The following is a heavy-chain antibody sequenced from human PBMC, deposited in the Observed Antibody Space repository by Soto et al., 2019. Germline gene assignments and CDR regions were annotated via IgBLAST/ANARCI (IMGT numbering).Heavy chain of an antibody. CDR3: ARTYIVTPSWFDP. V-gene: IGHV4-34*12. CDR2: IIHRGST. D-gene: IGHD5-12*01. Sequence: PSGTLSLTCAVYGESFIGYYWTWIRQPPGKGLEWIGEIIHRGSTNYNPSLKSRVTISIDTSKNQFSLKLTSVTAADTSVYYCARTYIVTPSWFDPWGQGTLVTVSS. J-gene: IGHJ5*02. CDR1: GESFIGYY.